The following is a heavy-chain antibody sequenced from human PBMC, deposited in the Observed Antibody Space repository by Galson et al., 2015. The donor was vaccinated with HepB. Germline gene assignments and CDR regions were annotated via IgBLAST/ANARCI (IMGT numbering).Heavy chain of an antibody. V-gene: IGHV3-11*06. Sequence: SLRLSCADSGFTFSDYYMSWIRQAPGKGLEWISYISSSNSHTNYADSVKGRFTISRDNAKNSLYLQMNSLRAEDTAVYYCARDGSRYCSSTSCYSGYYYYGMDVWGQGTTVTVSS. CDR3: ARDGSRYCSSTSCYSGYYYYGMDV. CDR1: GFTFSDYY. D-gene: IGHD2-2*02. CDR2: ISSSNSHT. J-gene: IGHJ6*02.